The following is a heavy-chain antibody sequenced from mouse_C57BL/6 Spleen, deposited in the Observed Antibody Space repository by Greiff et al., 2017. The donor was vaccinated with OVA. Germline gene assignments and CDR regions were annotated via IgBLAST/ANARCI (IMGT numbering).Heavy chain of an antibody. CDR2: ISRGGSYT. D-gene: IGHD1-1*01. Sequence: EVQGVESGGDLVKPGGSLKLSCAASGFTFSSYGMSWVRQTPDKRLEWVATISRGGSYTYYPDSVKGRFTISRDNAKNTLYLQMSSLKSEDTAMYYGARHGTLYYSSSYWDFDVWGTGTTVTVSS. CDR1: GFTFSSYG. CDR3: ARHGTLYYSSSYWDFDV. J-gene: IGHJ1*03. V-gene: IGHV5-6*01.